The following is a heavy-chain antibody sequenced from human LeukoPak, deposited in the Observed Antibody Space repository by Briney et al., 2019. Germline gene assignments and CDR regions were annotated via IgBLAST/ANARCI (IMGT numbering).Heavy chain of an antibody. V-gene: IGHV4-59*01. Sequence: SETLSLTCTVSGGSINNYFWSWIRQPPGKGLEWLGYVYHTGSTNYNPSLKSQFTISIETSRNQFSLSLTSVTAADTAMYYCARGRRDGSYYFDYWGQGTSVTVSS. CDR3: ARGRRDGSYYFDY. J-gene: IGHJ4*02. CDR1: GGSINNYF. CDR2: VYHTGST.